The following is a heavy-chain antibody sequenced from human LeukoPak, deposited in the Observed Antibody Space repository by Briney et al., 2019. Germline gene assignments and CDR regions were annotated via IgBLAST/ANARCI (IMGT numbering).Heavy chain of an antibody. D-gene: IGHD1-14*01. CDR2: IYYSGST. J-gene: IGHJ6*03. V-gene: IGHV4-59*01. CDR3: ARGRTETYYYYYYYMDV. CDR1: GGSISSYY. Sequence: PSETLSLTCTVSGGSISSYYWSWIRQPPGKGLEWIGYIYYSGSTNYNPSLKSRVTISVDTSKNQFSLKLSSVTAADTAVYYCARGRTETYYYYYYYMDVWGKGTTVTISS.